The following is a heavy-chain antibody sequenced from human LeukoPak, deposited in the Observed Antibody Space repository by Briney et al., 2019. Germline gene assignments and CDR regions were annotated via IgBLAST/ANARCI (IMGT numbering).Heavy chain of an antibody. D-gene: IGHD2-15*01. CDR3: ARLGYCSGGSCYPGFDY. V-gene: IGHV3-7*01. CDR2: IKQDGSEK. CDR1: GFTFSSYW. Sequence: PGGSLRLSCAASGFTFSSYWVTWVRQAPGKGLEWVANIKQDGSEKYYVDSVKGRFTISRDNAKNSLYLQMNSLRVEDTAVYYCARLGYCSGGSCYPGFDYWGQGTLVTVSS. J-gene: IGHJ4*02.